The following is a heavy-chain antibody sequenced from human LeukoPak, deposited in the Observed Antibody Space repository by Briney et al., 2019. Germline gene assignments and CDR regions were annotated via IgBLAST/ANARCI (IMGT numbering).Heavy chain of an antibody. CDR3: PRNSLQSTYASY. CDR2: IIPIFGTA. V-gene: IGHV1-69*05. Sequence: GASVKVSCKASGGTFSSYAISWVRQAPGQGLEWMGGIIPIFGTANYAQKFQGRVTITTDESTSTAYMELSSLRSEKTAVYSCPRNSLQSTYASYWAQGTLVTVSS. J-gene: IGHJ4*02. CDR1: GGTFSSYA. D-gene: IGHD2-21*01.